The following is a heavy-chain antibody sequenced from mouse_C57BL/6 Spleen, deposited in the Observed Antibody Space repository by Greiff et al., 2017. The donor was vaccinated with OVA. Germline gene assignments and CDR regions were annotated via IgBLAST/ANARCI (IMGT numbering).Heavy chain of an antibody. CDR3: ARPTNPGLVSYFGY. V-gene: IGHV5-17*01. J-gene: IGHJ2*01. D-gene: IGHD1-3*01. CDR1: GYTFSDYG. Sequence: DVHLVESGGGLVKPGGSLKLSCAASGYTFSDYGMHWVRQAPEKGLEWVAYISSGSGTIYYADTVKGRFTISRDNATNTLFLQMTSLRSEDTAMYYGARPTNPGLVSYFGYWGQGTTLTVSS. CDR2: ISSGSGTI.